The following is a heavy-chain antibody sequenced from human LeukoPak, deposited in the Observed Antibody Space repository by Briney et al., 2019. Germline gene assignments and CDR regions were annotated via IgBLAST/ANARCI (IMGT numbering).Heavy chain of an antibody. CDR3: AKGSYYDSSGSFYFDY. CDR1: GFTFSSYA. V-gene: IGHV3-23*01. CDR2: ISGSGDNT. J-gene: IGHJ4*02. D-gene: IGHD3-22*01. Sequence: GGSLRLSCAASGFTFSSYAMSWVRQAPGKGLEWVSGISGSGDNTYYANSVKGRFTISRDNSKNTLHVQVNSLGTEDTAAYYCAKGSYYDSSGSFYFDYWGQGTLVTVSS.